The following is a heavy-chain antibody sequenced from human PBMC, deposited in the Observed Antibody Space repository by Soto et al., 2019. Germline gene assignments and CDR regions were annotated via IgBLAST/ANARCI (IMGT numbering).Heavy chain of an antibody. CDR3: ARDDCSGGTGRGANAFDI. V-gene: IGHV4-34*01. Sequence: QVQLQQWGAGLLKPSETLSLTCAVYGGSFSGYYWSWIRQPPGKGLEWIGEINHSGSTNYNPSLKSRVTISVDTSKNQFSLKLSSVTAADTAVYYCARDDCSGGTGRGANAFDIWGQGTMVTVSS. J-gene: IGHJ3*02. CDR2: INHSGST. CDR1: GGSFSGYY. D-gene: IGHD2-15*01.